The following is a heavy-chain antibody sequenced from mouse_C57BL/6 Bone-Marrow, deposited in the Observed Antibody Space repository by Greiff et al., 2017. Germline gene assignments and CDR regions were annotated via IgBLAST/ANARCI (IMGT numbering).Heavy chain of an antibody. J-gene: IGHJ2*01. CDR2: IYPGGGYT. CDR1: GYTFTNYW. CDR3: ARCDYGGYFDY. V-gene: IGHV1-63*01. D-gene: IGHD2-4*01. Sequence: QVQLQQSGAELVRPGTSVKMSCKASGYTFTNYWIGWAKQRPGHGLEWIGDIYPGGGYTNYNEKFKGKATLTADKSSSPAYMQFSSLTSEDSAIYYCARCDYGGYFDYWGQGTTLTVSS.